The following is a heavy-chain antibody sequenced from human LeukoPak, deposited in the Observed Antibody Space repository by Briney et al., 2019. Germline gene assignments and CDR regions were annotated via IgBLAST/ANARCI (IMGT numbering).Heavy chain of an antibody. J-gene: IGHJ4*02. CDR1: GYTISSGDY. CDR2: IYHSGST. Sequence: PSETLSLTCAVSGYTISSGDYWGWIRQPPGKGLEWIGNIYHSGSTYYNPPLKSRVTISADTSKNQFSLKLNSVTAADTAVYYCARLWRAAIDYGGQGTLVTVSS. V-gene: IGHV4-38-2*01. CDR3: ARLWRAAIDY. D-gene: IGHD1-1*01.